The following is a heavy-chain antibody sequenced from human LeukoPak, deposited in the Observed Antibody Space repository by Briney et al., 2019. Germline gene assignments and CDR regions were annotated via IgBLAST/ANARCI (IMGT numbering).Heavy chain of an antibody. V-gene: IGHV1-69*05. CDR3: ARLQYGLLWFGEPDAGAFDI. J-gene: IGHJ3*02. D-gene: IGHD3-10*01. CDR1: GGTFSSYA. Sequence: SVKVSCKASGGTFSSYAISWVRQAPGQGLEWMGGIIPIFGTANYAQKFQGRVTITTDESTSTAYMELSRLRSEDTAVYYCARLQYGLLWFGEPDAGAFDIWGQGTMVTVSS. CDR2: IIPIFGTA.